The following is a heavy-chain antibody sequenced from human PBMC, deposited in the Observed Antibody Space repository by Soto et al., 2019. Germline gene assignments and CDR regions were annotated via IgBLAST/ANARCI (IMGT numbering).Heavy chain of an antibody. CDR1: GFTFSDNY. CDR2: ISGGGSTT. V-gene: IGHV3-11*01. J-gene: IGHJ3*02. D-gene: IGHD6-19*01. Sequence: QVQLVESGGVLVKPGGSLRLSCAVSGFTFSDNYMSWIRQAPGKGLEWVSYISGGGSTTHYADPVKGRFTISRANAKNSLYRQMNNLGFENTAVYYCARGAKPYSSGRDVLDIWGQGTMVTVSS. CDR3: ARGAKPYSSGRDVLDI.